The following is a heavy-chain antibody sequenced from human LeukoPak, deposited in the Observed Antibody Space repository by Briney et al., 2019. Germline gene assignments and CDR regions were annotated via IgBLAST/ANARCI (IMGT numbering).Heavy chain of an antibody. D-gene: IGHD3-22*01. Sequence: ASVKVSCTPSVYTFTIYGISWVRQAPGQGLEWMGWISPYNGNTNYSQKLQGRVTMTTDTSTSTAYMELRSLRSDDTAVYYCARGGGDYYDSSGYYYLDYWGQGTLVTVSS. CDR3: ARGGGDYYDSSGYYYLDY. CDR2: ISPYNGNT. J-gene: IGHJ4*02. V-gene: IGHV1-18*01. CDR1: VYTFTIYG.